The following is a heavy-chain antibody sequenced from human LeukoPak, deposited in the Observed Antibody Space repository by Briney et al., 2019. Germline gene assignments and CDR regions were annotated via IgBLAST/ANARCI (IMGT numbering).Heavy chain of an antibody. D-gene: IGHD6-13*01. CDR1: GGSISSSNW. J-gene: IGHJ5*02. Sequence: SETLSLTCAVSGGSISSSNWWSWVRQPPGKGLEWIGEIYHSGSTNYNPSLKSRVTISIDTSKNQFSLKLNSVTAADTAVYYCARVVAAAGNNWFDPWGQGTLVTVSS. CDR2: IYHSGST. CDR3: ARVVAAAGNNWFDP. V-gene: IGHV4-4*02.